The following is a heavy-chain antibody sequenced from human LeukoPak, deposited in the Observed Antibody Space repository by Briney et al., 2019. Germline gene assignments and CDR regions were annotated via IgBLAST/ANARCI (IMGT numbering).Heavy chain of an antibody. CDR2: IIPIFGTA. J-gene: IGHJ5*02. Sequence: SVKVSCKASGDTFSSYAISWVRQAPGQGLEWMGGIIPIFGTANYAQKFQGRVTITADESTSTAYMELSSLRSEDTAVYYCARDGHTGATIFHWFDPWGQGTLVTVSS. CDR3: ARDGHTGATIFHWFDP. V-gene: IGHV1-69*01. CDR1: GDTFSSYA. D-gene: IGHD3-9*01.